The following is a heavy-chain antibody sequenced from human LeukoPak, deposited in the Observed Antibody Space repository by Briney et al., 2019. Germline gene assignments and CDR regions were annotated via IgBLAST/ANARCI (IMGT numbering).Heavy chain of an antibody. D-gene: IGHD1-26*01. Sequence: GESLKISCTGSGYIFTNYWIGWVRQMPGKGLEWMGIIYLGDSDTRYSPPFQGQVTISADKSISTAYLQWSSLKASDTAMYYCARRALGGSYGNFDYWGQGALVTVSS. CDR2: IYLGDSDT. V-gene: IGHV5-51*01. CDR3: ARRALGGSYGNFDY. J-gene: IGHJ4*02. CDR1: GYIFTNYW.